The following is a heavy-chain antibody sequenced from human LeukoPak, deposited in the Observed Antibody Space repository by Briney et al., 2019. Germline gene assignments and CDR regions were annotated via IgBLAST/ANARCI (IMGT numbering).Heavy chain of an antibody. CDR2: IKQDGSEK. V-gene: IGHV3-7*05. Sequence: GGSLRLSCVASGFTFSIYWMSWVRQAPGKGLEWVASIKQDGSEKYYVDSVKGRFTISRDNAKSSLYLQMNSLRAEDTAVYYCARLIRPYFDYWGQGTLVTVSS. J-gene: IGHJ4*02. CDR1: GFTFSIYW. CDR3: ARLIRPYFDY.